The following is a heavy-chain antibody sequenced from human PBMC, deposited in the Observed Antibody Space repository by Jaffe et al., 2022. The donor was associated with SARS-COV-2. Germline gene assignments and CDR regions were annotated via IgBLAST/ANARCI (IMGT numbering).Heavy chain of an antibody. V-gene: IGHV3-23*04. D-gene: IGHD3-9*01. Sequence: EVQLVESGGGLVQPGGSLRLSCAASGFTFTTYAMNWVRQAPGKGLEWVSAISDSGSTYYADSVKGRFTISRDNSKNTLYLQMNSLRAEDTAVYYCAKARWALLRYFDYWGQGTLVTVSS. CDR2: ISDSGST. J-gene: IGHJ4*02. CDR3: AKARWALLRYFDY. CDR1: GFTFTTYA.